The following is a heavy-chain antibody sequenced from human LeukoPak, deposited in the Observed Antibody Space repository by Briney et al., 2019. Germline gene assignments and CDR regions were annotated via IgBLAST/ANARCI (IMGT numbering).Heavy chain of an antibody. CDR2: INPNSGGT. D-gene: IGHD6-19*01. V-gene: IGHV1-2*02. J-gene: IGHJ4*02. CDR1: GYTFTGYY. Sequence: ASVKVSCKASGYTFTGYYIHWVRQAPGQGLEWMGWINPNSGGTNYAQKFQGRVTMTRDTSISTAYVELSRLRSDDTAVYYCARDKFLYSSGWYFSYWGQGTLVTVSS. CDR3: ARDKFLYSSGWYFSY.